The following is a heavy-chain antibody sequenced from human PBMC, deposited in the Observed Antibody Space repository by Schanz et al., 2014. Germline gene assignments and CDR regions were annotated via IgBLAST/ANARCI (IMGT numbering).Heavy chain of an antibody. J-gene: IGHJ3*02. Sequence: VQLEESGGGVVQPGGSLRLSCAASGFTVDSNYMSWVRQAPGKGLEWVSAITDSGGSTYYADSVKGRFTISRDNSKNTLYLQMNSLRAEDSAVYYCAKVGPYSGSLGAFDIWGQGTMVTVSS. CDR1: GFTVDSNY. D-gene: IGHD1-26*01. CDR2: ITDSGGST. CDR3: AKVGPYSGSLGAFDI. V-gene: IGHV3-23*04.